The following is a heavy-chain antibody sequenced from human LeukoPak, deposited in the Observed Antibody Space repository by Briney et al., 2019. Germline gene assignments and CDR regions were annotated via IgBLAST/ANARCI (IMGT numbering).Heavy chain of an antibody. CDR1: GYTFTSYD. J-gene: IGHJ4*02. CDR3: ARDSTWIQLWFFDY. V-gene: IGHV1-8*03. Sequence: GASVKVSCKASGYTFTSYDINWVRQATGQGLEWMGWMNPNSGNTGYAQKFQGRVTITRNTSISTAYMELSSLRSEDTAVYYCARDSTWIQLWFFDYWGQGTLVTVSS. CDR2: MNPNSGNT. D-gene: IGHD5-18*01.